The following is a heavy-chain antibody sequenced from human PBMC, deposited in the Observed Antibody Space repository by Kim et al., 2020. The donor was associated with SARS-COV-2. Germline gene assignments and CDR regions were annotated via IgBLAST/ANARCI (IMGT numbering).Heavy chain of an antibody. CDR3: AKVKGRGHYYGMDV. J-gene: IGHJ6*02. CDR2: ISGSGGST. D-gene: IGHD3-10*01. CDR1: GFTFSSYA. Sequence: GGSLRLSCAASGFTFSSYAMSWVRQAPGKGLEWVSAISGSGGSTYYADSVKGRFTISRDNSKNTLYLQMNSLRAEDTAVYYCAKVKGRGHYYGMDVWGQGTTVTVSS. V-gene: IGHV3-23*01.